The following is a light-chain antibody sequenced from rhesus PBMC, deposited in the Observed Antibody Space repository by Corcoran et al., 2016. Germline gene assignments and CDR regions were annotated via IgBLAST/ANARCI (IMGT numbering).Light chain of an antibody. J-gene: IGKJ4*01. CDR3: QETSNLSPLT. CDR2: GTS. CDR1: QSVTSY. V-gene: IGKV3-31*02. Sequence: EIVMTQSPATLSLSPGETATISCRTSQSVTSYLAWYQQKPGQAPRLLNYGTSNRATGTPDRFSGSGSGTDCTLTISSLEPEDFAVYYCQETSNLSPLTFGGGTKVEIK.